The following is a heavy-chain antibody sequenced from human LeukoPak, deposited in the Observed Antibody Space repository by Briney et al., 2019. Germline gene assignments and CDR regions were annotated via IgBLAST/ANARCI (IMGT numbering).Heavy chain of an antibody. CDR2: ISSSSRYI. J-gene: IGHJ4*02. D-gene: IGHD2-2*01. CDR3: ARGERGLYCSSTSCYPVL. Sequence: GGSLLLSCAASGFTFSSYSMNWVRQAPGKGLEWVSSISSSSRYIYYADSVKGRFTISRDNANNSLYLQMNSLRAEDTAVYYCARGERGLYCSSTSCYPVLGGQGTLVTVSS. V-gene: IGHV3-21*01. CDR1: GFTFSSYS.